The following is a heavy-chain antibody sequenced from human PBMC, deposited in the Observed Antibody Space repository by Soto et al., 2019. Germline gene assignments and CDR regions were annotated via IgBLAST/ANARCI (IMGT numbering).Heavy chain of an antibody. V-gene: IGHV1-18*04. D-gene: IGHD2-2*01. CDR3: AGRCDSTTCLGHFDY. Sequence: QVQLVQSGGEVKKPGASVKVSCKTSGYTFINYGITWVRQAPGQGLEWMGWISTFNGNTNYAQKFQGRVTMTRDTSTTTAYMELRTLRSDDTAMYYCAGRCDSTTCLGHFDYWGQGTLVTVAS. CDR2: ISTFNGNT. CDR1: GYTFINYG. J-gene: IGHJ4*02.